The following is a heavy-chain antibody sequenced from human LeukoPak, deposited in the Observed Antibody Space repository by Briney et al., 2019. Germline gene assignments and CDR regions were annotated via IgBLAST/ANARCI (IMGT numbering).Heavy chain of an antibody. CDR1: GGSMSSGSYY. CDR2: IYTSGST. D-gene: IGHD3-22*01. J-gene: IGHJ4*02. V-gene: IGHV4-61*02. CDR3: ARAYPNSSGYSYDY. Sequence: PSQTLSLTCTVSGGSMSSGSYYWSWIRQPAGKGLEWIGRIYTSGSTNYNPSLKSRLTISVDTSKNQFSLKLSSVTAADTAVYYCARAYPNSSGYSYDYWGQGTLLTVSS.